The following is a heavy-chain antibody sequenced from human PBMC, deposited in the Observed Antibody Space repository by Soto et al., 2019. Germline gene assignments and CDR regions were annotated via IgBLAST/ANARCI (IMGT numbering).Heavy chain of an antibody. D-gene: IGHD5-12*01. CDR1: GSRFSNYV. Sequence: QVQLVQSGAEVKTPGSSLKVSCKVSGSRFSNYVISWVRQAPGQGLEWLGRIIPIFNSTKYAQNFQGRVTITAEKSTGPASLESSSLGSDETAVYYCAREGRGKKAGYSGLVSLGYWGQGTLVTVSS. CDR3: AREGRGKKAGYSGLVSLGY. CDR2: IIPIFNST. J-gene: IGHJ4*02. V-gene: IGHV1-69*06.